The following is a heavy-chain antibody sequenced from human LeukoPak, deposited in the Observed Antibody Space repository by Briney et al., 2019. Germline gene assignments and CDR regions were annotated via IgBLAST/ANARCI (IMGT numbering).Heavy chain of an antibody. CDR2: ISPYDGNT. D-gene: IGHD6-6*01. CDR1: GYTFTSYG. J-gene: IGHJ4*02. CDR3: ATGGQLAY. Sequence: ASVKVSCTASGYTFTSYGISWVRQAPGQGLEWMGWISPYDGNTNYAQKFQGRITMATDTSTSTAYMELTSLRSDDTAVYYCATGGQLAYWGQGTLVTVSS. V-gene: IGHV1-18*01.